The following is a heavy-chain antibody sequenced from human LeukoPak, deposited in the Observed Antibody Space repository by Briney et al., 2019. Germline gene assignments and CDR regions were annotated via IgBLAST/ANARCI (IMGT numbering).Heavy chain of an antibody. Sequence: ASVKVSCKASGYTFTSYDINWVRQATGQGLEWMGWMNPNSGNTGYAQKFQGRVTMTRNTSISTAYMELSSLRSEDTAVYYCARVRYYDILTGSEALYYYGMDVWGQGTTVTVSS. CDR1: GYTFTSYD. CDR3: ARVRYYDILTGSEALYYYGMDV. D-gene: IGHD3-9*01. V-gene: IGHV1-8*01. J-gene: IGHJ6*02. CDR2: MNPNSGNT.